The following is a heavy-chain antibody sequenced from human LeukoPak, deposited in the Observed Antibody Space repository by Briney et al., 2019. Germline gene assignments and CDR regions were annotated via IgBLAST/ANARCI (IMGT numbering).Heavy chain of an antibody. Sequence: PGGSLRLSCAASGFTFDDYGMSWVRQAPGKGLEWVSGINWNGGSTGYADSVKGRFTISRDNAKNSLYLQMNSLRAEDTALYYCARVKGYCSSTSCYAGEYYYYGMDVWGQGTTVTVSS. D-gene: IGHD2-2*01. J-gene: IGHJ6*02. V-gene: IGHV3-20*04. CDR3: ARVKGYCSSTSCYAGEYYYYGMDV. CDR1: GFTFDDYG. CDR2: INWNGGST.